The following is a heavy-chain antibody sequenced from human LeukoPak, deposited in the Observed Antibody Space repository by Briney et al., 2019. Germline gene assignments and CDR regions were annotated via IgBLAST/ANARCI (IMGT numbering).Heavy chain of an antibody. D-gene: IGHD4-17*01. V-gene: IGHV4-34*01. CDR2: INHSGST. CDR1: GGSFSGYY. Sequence: SETLSLTCAVYGGSFSGYYWSWIRQPPGKGLEWIGEINHSGSTNYNPSPKSRVTISVDTSKNQFSLKLSSVTAADTAVYYCASSNLNGDYDNFYWGQGTLVTVSS. J-gene: IGHJ4*02. CDR3: ASSNLNGDYDNFY.